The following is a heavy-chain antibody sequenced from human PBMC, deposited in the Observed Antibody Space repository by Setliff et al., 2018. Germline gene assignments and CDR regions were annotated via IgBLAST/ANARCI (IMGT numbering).Heavy chain of an antibody. D-gene: IGHD3-3*01. J-gene: IGHJ6*04. Sequence: PGGSLRLSCAASGFTFSDYSMNWVRQAPGKGLEWVSDISSSSSTIYYADSVKGRFTISRDNAQNSLYLQMNSLRAEVTAVYYCARSYNFWSGPALDVWGKGTTVTVSS. CDR3: ARSYNFWSGPALDV. CDR1: GFTFSDYS. CDR2: ISSSSSTI. V-gene: IGHV3-48*01.